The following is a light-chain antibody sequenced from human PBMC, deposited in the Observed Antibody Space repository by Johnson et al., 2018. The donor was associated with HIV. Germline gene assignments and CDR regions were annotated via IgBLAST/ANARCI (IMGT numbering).Light chain of an antibody. V-gene: IGLV1-51*02. CDR1: RSNIGNNY. CDR2: ETN. Sequence: QSILTQPPSVSAAPGQKVTISCSGSRSNIGNNYVSWYQHPPGTAPKLLIFETNNRPSGIPDRFSGSKSGPSATLAITALQPGDEAEYYCGTWDSSLSAGVFGTGTKVTVL. CDR3: GTWDSSLSAGV. J-gene: IGLJ1*01.